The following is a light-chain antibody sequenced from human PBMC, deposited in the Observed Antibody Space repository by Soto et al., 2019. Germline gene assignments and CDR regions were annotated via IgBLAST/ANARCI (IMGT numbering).Light chain of an antibody. Sequence: DIVMTQSPDSLAVSLGERATINCKSSQSVLYSSNNNNYLAWYQQKPGQPPKLLIYWASTRESGVPDRLSGSGSGTGFTLTISSLQAEDVAVYYCQQYYSTPPTFGGGTKVDI. V-gene: IGKV4-1*01. CDR2: WAS. J-gene: IGKJ4*01. CDR1: QSVLYSSNNNNY. CDR3: QQYYSTPPT.